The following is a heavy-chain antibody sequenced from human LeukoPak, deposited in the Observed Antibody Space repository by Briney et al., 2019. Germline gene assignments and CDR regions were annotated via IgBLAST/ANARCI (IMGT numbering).Heavy chain of an antibody. CDR1: GGSISSGGYY. J-gene: IGHJ4*02. Sequence: PSETLSLTCTVSGGSISSGGYYWSWIRQHPGKGLEWIGYIYYSGSTYYNPSLKSRVTISVDTSKNQFSLKLSSVTAADTAVYYCAKDWDVEYSYGYIDYWGQGTLVTVSS. V-gene: IGHV4-31*03. D-gene: IGHD5-18*01. CDR2: IYYSGST. CDR3: AKDWDVEYSYGYIDY.